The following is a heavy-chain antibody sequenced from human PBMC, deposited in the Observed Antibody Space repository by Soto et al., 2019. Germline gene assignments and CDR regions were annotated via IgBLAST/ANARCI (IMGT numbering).Heavy chain of an antibody. CDR2: INAGNGNT. CDR3: ARAISSSGREFDALHI. CDR1: GYTFTSYA. D-gene: IGHD6-19*01. V-gene: IGHV1-3*01. Sequence: ASVKVSCKASGYTFTSYAMHWVRQAPGQRLEWMGWINAGNGNTKYSQKFQGRVTITRDTSASTAYMELSSLRSEDTAVYYCARAISSSGREFDALHIWGQGTMVSGSS. J-gene: IGHJ3*02.